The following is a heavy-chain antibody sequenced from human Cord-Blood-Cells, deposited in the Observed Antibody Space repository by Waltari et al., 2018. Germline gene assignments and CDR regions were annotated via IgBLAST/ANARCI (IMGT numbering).Heavy chain of an antibody. CDR3: AVLGYCSSTSCYDFDY. CDR2: ISSSSSYI. CDR1: GVPFSRYS. D-gene: IGHD2-2*01. V-gene: IGHV3-21*01. J-gene: IGHJ4*02. Sequence: EVQLVASGGGLVQPGGSLRLSCAASGVPFSRYSMNWVRQAPGKGLEWVSSISSSSSYIYYADSVKGRFTISRDNAKNSLYLQMNSLRAEDTAVYYCAVLGYCSSTSCYDFDYWGQGTLVTVSS.